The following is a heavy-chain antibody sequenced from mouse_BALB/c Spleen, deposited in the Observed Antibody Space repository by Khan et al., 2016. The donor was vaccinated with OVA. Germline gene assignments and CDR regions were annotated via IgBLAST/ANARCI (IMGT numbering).Heavy chain of an antibody. CDR3: ARGGVVVPYWYFDV. CDR2: ISYDGSN. J-gene: IGHJ1*01. Sequence: EVQLQESGPGLVKPSQSLSLTCSVTGYSITGGYSWSWIRQFPGNKLEWMGYISYDGSNNYHPSLKNRISITRDTSKNQLFLKLNSVTTEDTATXYCARGGVVVPYWYFDVWGAGTTVTVSS. V-gene: IGHV3-6*02. D-gene: IGHD1-1*01. CDR1: GYSITGGYS.